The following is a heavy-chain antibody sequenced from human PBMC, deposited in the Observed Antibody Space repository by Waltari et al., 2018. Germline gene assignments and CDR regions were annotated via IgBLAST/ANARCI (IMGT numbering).Heavy chain of an antibody. Sequence: QVQLQESGPGLVKPSQTLSLTCTVSGASISSDDYYWSWIRQPPGKGLEWIGHIFYSGSTYFNPSLKSRVTMSPDTSKNQFSLKLSSVTAADTAVYYCASQDITGGYFDYWGQGTLVTVSS. CDR1: GASISSDDYY. J-gene: IGHJ4*02. V-gene: IGHV4-30-4*08. CDR2: IFYSGST. D-gene: IGHD7-27*01. CDR3: ASQDITGGYFDY.